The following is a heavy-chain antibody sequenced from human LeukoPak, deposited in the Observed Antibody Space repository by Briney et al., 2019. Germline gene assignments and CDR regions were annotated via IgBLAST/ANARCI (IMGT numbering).Heavy chain of an antibody. Sequence: ASVKVSCKPSGYTFTNYYMQWVRQAPRQGLEWMGIINARGGSTSYTQKFQGRVTMTRDMSTSTVYMELSSLRSEDTAVYYCARVATLYYDSSVGPFDIWGQGTMVTVSS. CDR2: INARGGST. V-gene: IGHV1-46*01. J-gene: IGHJ3*02. D-gene: IGHD3-22*01. CDR3: ARVATLYYDSSVGPFDI. CDR1: GYTFTNYY.